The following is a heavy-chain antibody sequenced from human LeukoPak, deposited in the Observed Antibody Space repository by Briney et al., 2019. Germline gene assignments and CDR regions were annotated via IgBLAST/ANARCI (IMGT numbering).Heavy chain of an antibody. CDR2: IYYSGST. Sequence: SWIRQHPGKGLEWIGYIYYSGSTYYNPSLKSRVTISVDTSKNQFSLKLSSVTAADTAVYYCARGSSSWPFDYWGQGTLVTVSS. CDR3: ARGSSSWPFDY. D-gene: IGHD6-6*01. J-gene: IGHJ4*02. V-gene: IGHV4-31*02.